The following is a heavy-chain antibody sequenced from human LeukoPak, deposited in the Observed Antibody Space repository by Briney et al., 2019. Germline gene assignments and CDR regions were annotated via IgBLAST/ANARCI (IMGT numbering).Heavy chain of an antibody. CDR1: GYTFTGYY. D-gene: IGHD3-10*01. CDR2: INPSSGGT. Sequence: ASVKVSCKASGYTFTGYYMHWVRQAPGQGLEWMGWINPSSGGTNYAQKFQGRVTMTRNTSISTAYMELSRLRSDDTAVYYCARDGVLLWFGEFTARNWFDPWGQGTLVTVSS. J-gene: IGHJ5*02. CDR3: ARDGVLLWFGEFTARNWFDP. V-gene: IGHV1-2*02.